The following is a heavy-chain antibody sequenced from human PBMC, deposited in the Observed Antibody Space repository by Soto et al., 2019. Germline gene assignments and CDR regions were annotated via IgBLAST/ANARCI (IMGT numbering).Heavy chain of an antibody. D-gene: IGHD1-26*01. CDR2: ISGSGGST. CDR3: AKVPVGATGRFDY. CDR1: GFTFSNYA. J-gene: IGHJ4*02. V-gene: IGHV3-23*01. Sequence: GSVRLSCAGSGFTFSNYAMSWVRQAPGKGLAWVSAISGSGGSTYYADSVKGRFTISRDNSKNTLYLQMNSLRAEDTALYYCAKVPVGATGRFDYWGQGTLVTVSS.